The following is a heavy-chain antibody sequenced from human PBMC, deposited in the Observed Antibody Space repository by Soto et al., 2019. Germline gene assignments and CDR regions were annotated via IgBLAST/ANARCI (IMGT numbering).Heavy chain of an antibody. Sequence: PSETLSLISAVYCGSFSGYYWSWIRQPPGKGLEWIGEINHSGSTNYNPSLKSRVTISVDTSKNQFSLKLSSVTAADTAVYYCARDAPGYNQRTHYYYGTDVRGKGTTVTVAS. J-gene: IGHJ6*04. CDR1: CGSFSGYY. V-gene: IGHV4-34*01. CDR2: INHSGST. CDR3: ARDAPGYNQRTHYYYGTDV. D-gene: IGHD5-18*01.